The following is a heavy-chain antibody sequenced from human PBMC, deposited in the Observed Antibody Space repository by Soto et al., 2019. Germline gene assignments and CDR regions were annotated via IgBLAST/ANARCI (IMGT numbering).Heavy chain of an antibody. CDR2: FSGGSGAI. CDR1: GFSLGPYG. CDR3: ARWNGFGDS. D-gene: IGHD1-1*01. Sequence: GGSLRLSCAVSGFSLGPYGVTWVRPTPEKGLEWVTGFSGGSGAIFYADSVRGRFTISRDSSTAYLQMNNLRPEDTAVYFCARWNGFGDSWGQGSLVTVSS. V-gene: IGHV3-23*01. J-gene: IGHJ4*02.